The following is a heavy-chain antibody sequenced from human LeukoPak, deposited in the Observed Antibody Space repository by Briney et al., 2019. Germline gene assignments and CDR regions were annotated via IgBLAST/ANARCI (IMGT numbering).Heavy chain of an antibody. CDR2: ISYDGSNK. CDR1: GFTFSNYG. D-gene: IGHD4-23*01. J-gene: IGHJ4*02. V-gene: IGHV3-30*03. CDR3: ARASGGNRFDY. Sequence: PGGSLRLSCVASGFTFSNYGMHWVRQAPGKGLEWVAVISYDGSNKYYADSVKGRFTISRDNSKNTLYLQMNSLRAEDTAVYYCARASGGNRFDYWGQGTLVTVSS.